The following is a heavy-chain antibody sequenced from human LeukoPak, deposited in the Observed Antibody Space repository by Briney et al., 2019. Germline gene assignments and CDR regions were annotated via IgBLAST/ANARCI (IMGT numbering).Heavy chain of an antibody. J-gene: IGHJ4*02. CDR2: IYYSGST. CDR1: GGSITNYTYS. V-gene: IGHV4-39*01. Sequence: SETLSLTCTVSGGSITNYTYSWDWIRQPPGKGLEWIGSIYYSGSTYYNPSLESRVTISVDTSKNKFSLNLSSVTAADTAVYYCARRNGGQVYFDYWDQGTLVTVSS. D-gene: IGHD2-8*01. CDR3: ARRNGGQVYFDY.